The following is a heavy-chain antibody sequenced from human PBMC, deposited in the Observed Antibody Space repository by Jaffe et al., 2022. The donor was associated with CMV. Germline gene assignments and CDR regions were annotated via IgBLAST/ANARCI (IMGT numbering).Heavy chain of an antibody. CDR2: ISTYNGNT. Sequence: QVQLVQSGAEVKKPGASVKVSCKASGFTFTSDGISWVRQAPGHGLEWMGWISTYNGNTNYAQKFQGRVTMTTDTSTSTAYMELRSLRSGDTAVYYCLTYCTGGSCYSTERFDPWGQGTLVTVSS. CDR1: GFTFTSDG. D-gene: IGHD2-15*01. CDR3: LTYCTGGSCYSTERFDP. V-gene: IGHV1-18*04. J-gene: IGHJ5*02.